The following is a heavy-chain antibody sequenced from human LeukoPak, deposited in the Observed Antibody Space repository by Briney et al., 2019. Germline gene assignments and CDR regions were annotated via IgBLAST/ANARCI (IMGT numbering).Heavy chain of an antibody. CDR2: LYSGGRT. CDR3: ASLYSYGMDV. CDR1: GFNFANHA. J-gene: IGHJ6*02. V-gene: IGHV3-53*01. Sequence: GGSLRLSCAASGFNFANHAMSWVRQTAGKGLEWVSVLYSGGRTYYADSVKGRFTISRDNSKNTLYLQMNSLRAEDTAVYYCASLYSYGMDVWGQGTTVTVSS. D-gene: IGHD2-2*02.